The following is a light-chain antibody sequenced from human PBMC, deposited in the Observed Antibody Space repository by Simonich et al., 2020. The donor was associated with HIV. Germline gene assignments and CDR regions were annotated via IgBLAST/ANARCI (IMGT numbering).Light chain of an antibody. CDR2: WAS. CDR1: QSVFYISNNKKY. J-gene: IGKJ1*01. V-gene: IGKV4-1*01. CDR3: QQYYNSPLT. Sequence: IVMTQSPDSLAVSLGERATINCKSSQSVFYISNNKKYLAWYQQKPGQPPKLLIYWASTRESGVPDRFSGSGSGTDFTLTISSLQAEDVAVYYCQQYYNSPLTFGQGTNVEVK.